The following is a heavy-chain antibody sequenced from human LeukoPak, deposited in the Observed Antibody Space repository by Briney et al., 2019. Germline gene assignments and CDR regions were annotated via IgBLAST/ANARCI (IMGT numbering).Heavy chain of an antibody. Sequence: SVKVSCKASGGTFSSYAISWVRQAPGQGLEWMGRIIPILGIANYAQKFQGRVTITADKSTSTAYMELSSLRSEDTAVYYCASYDSSGFFSTDYWGQGTLVTVSS. CDR3: ASYDSSGFFSTDY. J-gene: IGHJ4*02. V-gene: IGHV1-69*04. CDR2: IIPILGIA. CDR1: GGTFSSYA. D-gene: IGHD3-22*01.